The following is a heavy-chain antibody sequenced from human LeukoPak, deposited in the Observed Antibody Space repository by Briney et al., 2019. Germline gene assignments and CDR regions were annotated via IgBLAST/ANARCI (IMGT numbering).Heavy chain of an antibody. CDR3: ARGASPHCSGGSCSPIDY. J-gene: IGHJ4*02. CDR1: GGSFSGYY. CDR2: INHSGST. Sequence: SETLSLTCAVYGGSFSGYYWSWIRRPPGKGLEWIGEINHSGSTNYNPSLKSRVTISVDTSKNQFSLKLSSVTAADTAVYYCARGASPHCSGGSCSPIDYWGQGTLVTVPS. D-gene: IGHD2-15*01. V-gene: IGHV4-34*01.